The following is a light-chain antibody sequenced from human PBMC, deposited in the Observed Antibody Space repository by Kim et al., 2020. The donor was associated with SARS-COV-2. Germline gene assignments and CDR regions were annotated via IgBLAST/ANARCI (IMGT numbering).Light chain of an antibody. J-gene: IGLJ2*01. CDR3: GTWDISLNSGV. CDR1: TSNIGNDY. V-gene: IGLV1-51*01. Sequence: QSVLTQPPSVSAAPGQRVTISCSGSTSNIGNDYVAWYQQVPGTAPKLIIFDNNRRPSGIPDRFSGSKSGTSATLAITGLQIGDEADYYCGTWDISLNSGVFGGGTQLTVL. CDR2: DNN.